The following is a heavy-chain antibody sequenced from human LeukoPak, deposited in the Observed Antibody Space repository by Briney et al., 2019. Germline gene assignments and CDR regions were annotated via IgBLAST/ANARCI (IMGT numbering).Heavy chain of an antibody. CDR3: ARHRNYYDSSTGFDY. J-gene: IGHJ4*02. V-gene: IGHV4-34*01. D-gene: IGHD3-22*01. Sequence: SETLSLTCAVYGVSFSGYYWSWIRQPPGKGLEWIGEINHSGSTNYNPSLKSRVTISVDTSKNQFSLKLSSVTAADTAVYYCARHRNYYDSSTGFDYWGQGTLATVSS. CDR1: GVSFSGYY. CDR2: INHSGST.